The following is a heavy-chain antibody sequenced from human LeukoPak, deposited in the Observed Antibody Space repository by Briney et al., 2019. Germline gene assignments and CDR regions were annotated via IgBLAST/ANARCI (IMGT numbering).Heavy chain of an antibody. V-gene: IGHV1-18*01. D-gene: IGHD2-15*01. J-gene: IGHJ5*02. CDR1: GYTFISYG. CDR2: ISGYGGNT. CDR3: AREYRVVAASGWFDP. Sequence: ASVKVSCKASGYTFISYGISWVRQAPGQGLEWMGSISGYGGNTNYAQKLQGRVTMTTDTSTSTAYMELRSLRSDDTAVYYCAREYRVVAASGWFDPWGQGTLVTVSS.